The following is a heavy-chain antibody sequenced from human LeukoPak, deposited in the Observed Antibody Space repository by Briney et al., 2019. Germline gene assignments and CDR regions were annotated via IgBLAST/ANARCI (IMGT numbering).Heavy chain of an antibody. V-gene: IGHV3-30*02. Sequence: GGSLRLSCAASGFTSSSYGMHWVRQAPGKGLEWVAFIRYDGSNKYYADSVKGRFTISRDNSKNTLYLQMNSLRAEDTAVYYCAKEPKRYSSHLPWGQGTLVTVSS. CDR3: AKEPKRYSSHLP. CDR2: IRYDGSNK. J-gene: IGHJ5*02. CDR1: GFTSSSYG. D-gene: IGHD6-13*01.